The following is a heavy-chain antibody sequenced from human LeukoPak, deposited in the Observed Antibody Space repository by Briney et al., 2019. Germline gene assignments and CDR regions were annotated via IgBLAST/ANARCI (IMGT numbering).Heavy chain of an antibody. D-gene: IGHD3-9*01. Sequence: SETLSLTCTVSGGSISSYYWSCIRQPPGKGLEWIGYIYYSGSTNYNPSLKSRVTISVDTSKNQFSLKLSSVTAADTAVYYCARGKVLRYFDWLPTLFDYWGQGTLVTVSS. CDR2: IYYSGST. J-gene: IGHJ4*02. CDR1: GGSISSYY. V-gene: IGHV4-59*01. CDR3: ARGKVLRYFDWLPTLFDY.